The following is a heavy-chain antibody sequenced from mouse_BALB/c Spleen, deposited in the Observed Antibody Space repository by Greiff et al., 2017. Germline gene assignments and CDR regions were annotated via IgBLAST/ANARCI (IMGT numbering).Heavy chain of an antibody. D-gene: IGHD2-3*01. CDR2: IDPSDSET. CDR1: GYSFTSYW. V-gene: IGHV1S127*01. J-gene: IGHJ2*01. CDR3: ARSDGYSYYFDY. Sequence: QVQLQQSGPQLVRPGASVKISCKASGYSFTSYWMHWVKQRPGQGLEWIGMIDPSDSETRLNQKFKDKATLTVDKSSSTAYMQLSSLTSEDSAVYCCARSDGYSYYFDYWGQGTTLTVSS.